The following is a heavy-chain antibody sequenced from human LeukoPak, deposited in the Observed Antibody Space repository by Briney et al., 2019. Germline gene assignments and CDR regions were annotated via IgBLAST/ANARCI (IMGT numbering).Heavy chain of an antibody. D-gene: IGHD6-19*01. V-gene: IGHV3-48*03. Sequence: GGSLRLSCAASGFTFSSYEMNWVRQAPGKGLVWVSYISSSGSTIYYADSVKGRFTISRDNAKNSLYLQMNSLRAEDTAVYYCARAPAVAGSDYWGQGTLVTVSS. CDR2: ISSSGSTI. CDR1: GFTFSSYE. CDR3: ARAPAVAGSDY. J-gene: IGHJ4*02.